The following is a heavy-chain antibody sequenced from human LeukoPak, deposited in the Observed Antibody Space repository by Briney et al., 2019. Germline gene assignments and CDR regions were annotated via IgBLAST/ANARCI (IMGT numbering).Heavy chain of an antibody. D-gene: IGHD3-10*01. Sequence: SVKVSCKASGGTFSSYAISWVRQAPGQGLEWMGRIIPIFGTANHAQKFQGRVTITTDESTSTAYMELSSLRSEDTAVYYCARCLTMVRGVITYYFDYWGQGTLVTVSS. V-gene: IGHV1-69*05. J-gene: IGHJ4*02. CDR2: IIPIFGTA. CDR3: ARCLTMVRGVITYYFDY. CDR1: GGTFSSYA.